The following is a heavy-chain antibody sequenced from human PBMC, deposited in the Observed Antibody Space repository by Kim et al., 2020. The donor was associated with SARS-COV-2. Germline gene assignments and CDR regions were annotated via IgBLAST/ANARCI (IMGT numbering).Heavy chain of an antibody. J-gene: IGHJ4*01. CDR1: GFIFSTYW. Sequence: GGSLRLSCAASGFIFSTYWMSWVRQVPGRGMEWVANIKPDGSEKYSVNSVKGRFTISRDSAKNSVYLQLNSLRADDTAVYYCARGVYTSGWYPDYFDYWGHGTMVTVSS. CDR2: IKPDGSEK. V-gene: IGHV3-7*03. D-gene: IGHD6-19*01. CDR3: ARGVYTSGWYPDYFDY.